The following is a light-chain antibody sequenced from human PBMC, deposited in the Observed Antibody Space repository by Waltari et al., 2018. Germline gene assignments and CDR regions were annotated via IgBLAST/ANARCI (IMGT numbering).Light chain of an antibody. J-gene: IGKJ1*01. CDR1: ESIGKY. CDR2: HES. V-gene: IGKV3-20*01. CDR3: QKYNRLPAT. Sequence: EIVLTQSPGTLSLSPGERATLSCRASESIGKYLAWYQQRPGQAPRLVMFHESNRATGIPDRFSGSGSGTDFSLTISRLEPEDFAVYYCQKYNRLPATFGQGTKVEIK.